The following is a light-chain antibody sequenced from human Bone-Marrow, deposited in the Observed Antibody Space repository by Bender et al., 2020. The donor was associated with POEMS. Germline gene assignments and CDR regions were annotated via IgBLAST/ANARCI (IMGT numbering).Light chain of an antibody. CDR1: NLKSQS. CDR3: QAWDSNFYV. CDR2: DST. J-gene: IGLJ1*01. V-gene: IGLV3-21*02. Sequence: VVTQPPSVSVAPGQTARITCEGNNLKSQSVHWYQQKPGQAPVLVVYDSTDRPSGIPERFSGSNSGNTATLTISGTQAMDEADYYCQAWDSNFYVFGTGTKVTVL.